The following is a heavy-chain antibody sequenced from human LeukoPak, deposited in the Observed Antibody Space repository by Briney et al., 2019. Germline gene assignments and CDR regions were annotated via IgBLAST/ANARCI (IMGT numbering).Heavy chain of an antibody. V-gene: IGHV4-59*01. CDR2: IYHSGST. J-gene: IGHJ3*02. CDR3: AREVTTLSSYAFDI. CDR1: NGSISSYY. D-gene: IGHD4-17*01. Sequence: SETLSLTCTVSNGSISSYYWSWIRQPPGKGLEWIGYIYHSGSTYYNPSLKSRVTISVDTSKNQFSLKLSSVTAADTAVYYCAREVTTLSSYAFDIWGQGTMVTVSS.